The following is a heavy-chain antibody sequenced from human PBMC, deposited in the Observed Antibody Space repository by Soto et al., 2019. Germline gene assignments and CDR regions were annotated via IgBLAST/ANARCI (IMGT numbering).Heavy chain of an antibody. Sequence: QVQLQESGPGLVKPSQTLSLTCTVSGGSISSGGYYWSWIRQHPGKGLEWIGYIYYSGSTYYNPSLKRXXTXSXXTSKNQFSLKLSSVTAADTAVYYCARDSVRDGFDYWGQGTLVTVSS. J-gene: IGHJ4*02. CDR1: GGSISSGGYY. V-gene: IGHV4-31*03. D-gene: IGHD3-10*01. CDR3: ARDSVRDGFDY. CDR2: IYYSGST.